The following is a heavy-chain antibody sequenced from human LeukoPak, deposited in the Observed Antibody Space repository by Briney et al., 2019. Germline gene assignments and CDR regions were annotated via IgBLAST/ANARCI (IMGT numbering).Heavy chain of an antibody. J-gene: IGHJ4*02. Sequence: PGGSLRLSCAASGFTFSSYGMHWVRQAPGKGLEWVAFIRYDGTNKYYADSVKGRFTISRDNSKNTPYLQMNSLRAEDTAVYYCAKKCGSARYYFDYWGQGTLVTVSS. CDR2: IRYDGTNK. CDR1: GFTFSSYG. V-gene: IGHV3-30*02. CDR3: AKKCGSARYYFDY. D-gene: IGHD6-25*01.